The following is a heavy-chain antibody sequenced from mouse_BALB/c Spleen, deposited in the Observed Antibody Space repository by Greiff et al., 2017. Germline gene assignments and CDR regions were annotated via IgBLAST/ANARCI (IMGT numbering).Heavy chain of an antibody. CDR3: AREIYYDYDGGFAY. CDR2: ISSGGSYT. J-gene: IGHJ3*01. D-gene: IGHD2-4*01. V-gene: IGHV5-9-1*01. CDR1: GFTFSSYA. Sequence: DVMLVESGGGLVKPGGSLKLSCAASGFTFSSYAMSWVRQTPEKRLEWVATISSGGSYTYYPDSVKGRFTISRDNAKNTLYLQMSSLRSEDTAMYYCAREIYYDYDGGFAYWGQGTLVTVSA.